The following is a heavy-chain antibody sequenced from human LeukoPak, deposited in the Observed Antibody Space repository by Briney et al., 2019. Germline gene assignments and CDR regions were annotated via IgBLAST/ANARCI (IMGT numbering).Heavy chain of an antibody. CDR3: ARSGGRIAAAGNDY. CDR1: GFTFSGSA. V-gene: IGHV3-73*01. J-gene: IGHJ4*02. D-gene: IGHD6-13*01. CDR2: IRSKANRYAT. Sequence: GGSLRLSCVASGFTFSGSAIHWVRQASGKGLEWVGRIRSKANRYATAYTASVKGRFTISRDNSKNTLYLQMNSLRAEDTAVYYCARSGGRIAAAGNDYWGQGTLVTVSS.